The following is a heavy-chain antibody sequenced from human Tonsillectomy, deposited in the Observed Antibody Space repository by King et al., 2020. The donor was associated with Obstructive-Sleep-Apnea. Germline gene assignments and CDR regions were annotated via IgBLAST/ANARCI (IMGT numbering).Heavy chain of an antibody. J-gene: IGHJ4*02. CDR2: ISGSGGTT. D-gene: IGHD1-1*01. V-gene: IGHV3-23*04. CDR3: AKERSWNEDFDY. CDR1: VLTFSSYG. Sequence: QLVQSGGGFVQPGGSLRLSCAASVLTFSSYGMSWVRQATGKGQEWGLGISGSGGTTYYVDAVKGRFTISRDNSKNTLYLQTNSLRAEDTAVYYCAKERSWNEDFDYWGQGTLVTVSS.